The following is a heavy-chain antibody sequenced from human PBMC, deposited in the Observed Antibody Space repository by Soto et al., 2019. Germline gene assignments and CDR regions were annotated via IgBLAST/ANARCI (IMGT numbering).Heavy chain of an antibody. CDR3: ESPSRGAYSVYYYYGMDV. D-gene: IGHD5-18*01. J-gene: IGHJ6*02. CDR2: INHSGST. V-gene: IGHV4-34*01. CDR1: GGSFSGYY. Sequence: PSETLSLTCAVYGGSFSGYYWSWIRQPPGKGLEWIGEINHSGSTNYNPSLKSRVTISVDTSKNQFSLKLSSVTAADTAVYYCESPSRGAYSVYYYYGMDVWGQGTTVTVSS.